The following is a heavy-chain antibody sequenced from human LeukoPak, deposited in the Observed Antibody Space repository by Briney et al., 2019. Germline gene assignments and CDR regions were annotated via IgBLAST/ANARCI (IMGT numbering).Heavy chain of an antibody. CDR2: ISSNGGST. CDR3: VRALRGYSGYDLGYYYGMDV. CDR1: GFTFSSYA. D-gene: IGHD5-12*01. J-gene: IGHJ6*04. V-gene: IGHV3-64D*06. Sequence: GGSLRLSCSASGFTFSSYAMHWVRQAPGKGLEYVSAISSNGGSTYYADSVKGRFTISRDNSKNTLYLQMSSLRAEDTAVYYCVRALRGYSGYDLGYYYGMDVWGKGTTVTVSS.